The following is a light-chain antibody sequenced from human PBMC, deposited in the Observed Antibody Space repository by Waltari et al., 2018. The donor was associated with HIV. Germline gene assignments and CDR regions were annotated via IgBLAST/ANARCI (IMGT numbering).Light chain of an antibody. V-gene: IGKV3-20*01. CDR3: QQVANSRVT. CDR2: GAS. J-gene: IGKJ1*01. CDR1: QSVTSSY. Sequence: EIVLTQSPGTLSFSPGERATLSCRASQSVTSSYLAWYQQKPGQAPRLLIYGASRRATGVPDRFSGSGSGTDFTLTISTLEPEDFAVYYCQQVANSRVTFGQGTRVEIK.